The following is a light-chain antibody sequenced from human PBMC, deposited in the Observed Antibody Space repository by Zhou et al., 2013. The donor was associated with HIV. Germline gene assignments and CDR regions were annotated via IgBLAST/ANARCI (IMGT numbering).Light chain of an antibody. CDR1: QSISSW. J-gene: IGKJ1*01. Sequence: DIQMTQSPSTLSASVGDRVTITCRASQSISSWLAWYQQKPGKAPKLLIYKASSLERGSRSRFSGSGSGTDFTLTIDSLQSDDFATYYCQQYDADPRTFGQGTKVDVK. CDR3: QQYDADPRT. V-gene: IGKV1-5*03. CDR2: KAS.